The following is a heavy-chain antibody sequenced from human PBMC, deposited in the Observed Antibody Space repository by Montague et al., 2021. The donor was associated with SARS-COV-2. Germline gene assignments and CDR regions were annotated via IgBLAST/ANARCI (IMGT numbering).Heavy chain of an antibody. CDR1: SGSISSHY. D-gene: IGHD4-17*01. CDR3: ARAVTTGIDWFDP. V-gene: IGHV4-59*11. J-gene: IGHJ5*02. Sequence: SETLSLTCTVSSGSISSHYWSWIRQPPGKGLEWIGYVNYGGSTNYNPSLKSRVSISLDTSKNQFSLRLNSVTAAYTAVYYCARAVTTGIDWFDPWGQGTLVIVSS. CDR2: VNYGGST.